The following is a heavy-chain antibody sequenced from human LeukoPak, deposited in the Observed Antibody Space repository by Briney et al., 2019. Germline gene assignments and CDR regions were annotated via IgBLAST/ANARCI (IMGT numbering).Heavy chain of an antibody. CDR3: AKGAGGFSYYNWFDP. CDR1: GVSISSYY. Sequence: SETLSLTCTVSGVSISSYYWSWIRQLAGKGLEWTGRIHTSGSTNYNPSLKSRVTMSVDTSKNQFSLKLSSVTAADTAVYYCAKGAGGFSYYNWFDPWGQGTLVTVSS. CDR2: IHTSGST. J-gene: IGHJ5*02. V-gene: IGHV4-4*07. D-gene: IGHD5-18*01.